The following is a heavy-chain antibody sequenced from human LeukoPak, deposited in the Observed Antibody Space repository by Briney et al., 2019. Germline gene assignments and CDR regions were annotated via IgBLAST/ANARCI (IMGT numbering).Heavy chain of an antibody. V-gene: IGHV1-69*01. CDR2: IIPIFGTA. D-gene: IGHD6-6*01. CDR1: GGTFSSYA. CDR3: ARDLSIAAPLLGRYYGMDV. Sequence: GASVKVSCKASGGTFSSYAISWVRQAPGQGLEWMGGIIPIFGTANYAQKFQGRVTITADESTSTAYMELSGLRSEDTAVYYCARDLSIAAPLLGRYYGMDVWGQGTTVTVSS. J-gene: IGHJ6*02.